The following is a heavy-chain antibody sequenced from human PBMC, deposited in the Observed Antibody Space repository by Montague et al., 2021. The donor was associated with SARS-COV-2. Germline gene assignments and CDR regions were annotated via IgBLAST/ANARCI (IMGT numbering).Heavy chain of an antibody. CDR3: ARDADPYEVTIFGVVTEPGWFDP. J-gene: IGHJ5*02. CDR1: GGSISSGSYY. Sequence: TLSLTCAVSGGSISSGSYYWNWIRQPAGKGLEWIGRIYTSGSTNYNPSLKSRVTISVDTSKNQFSLKLSSVTAADTAVYYCARDADPYEVTIFGVVTEPGWFDPWGQGTLVTVSS. CDR2: IYTSGST. V-gene: IGHV4-61*02. D-gene: IGHD3-3*01.